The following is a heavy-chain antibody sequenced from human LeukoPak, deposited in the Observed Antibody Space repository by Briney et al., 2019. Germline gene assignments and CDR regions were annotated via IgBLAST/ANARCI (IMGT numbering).Heavy chain of an antibody. V-gene: IGHV1-69*05. D-gene: IGHD6-13*01. CDR2: IIPIFGTA. Sequence: ASVKVSCKASGGTFSSYAISWVRQAPGQGLEWMGGIIPIFGTANYAQKFQGRVTITTDESTSTAYMELSSLRSEDTAVYYCARVRAVQQLAQYYYYYYMDVWGKGTTVTVSS. J-gene: IGHJ6*03. CDR3: ARVRAVQQLAQYYYYYYMDV. CDR1: GGTFSSYA.